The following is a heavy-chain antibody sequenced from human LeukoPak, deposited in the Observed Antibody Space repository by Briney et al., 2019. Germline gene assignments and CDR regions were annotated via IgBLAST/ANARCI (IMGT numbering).Heavy chain of an antibody. CDR1: GGSISSYY. J-gene: IGHJ4*02. D-gene: IGHD2-15*01. CDR2: IYYSGST. Sequence: SETLSLTCTVSGGSISSYYWSWIRQPLGKGLEWIGYIYYSGSTNYNPSLKSRVTISVDTSKNQFSLKLSSVTAADTAVYYCARSGGRGDYCSGGSCNSGLLDYWGQGTLVTVSS. CDR3: ARSGGRGDYCSGGSCNSGLLDY. V-gene: IGHV4-59*08.